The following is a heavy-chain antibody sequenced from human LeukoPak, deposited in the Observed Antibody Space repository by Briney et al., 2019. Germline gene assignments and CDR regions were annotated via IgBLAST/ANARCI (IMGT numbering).Heavy chain of an antibody. Sequence: PGGSLRLSCAASGFTFSSYGMHWVRQAPGKGLEWVAVISYDGSNKYYADSVKGRVTISRDNSKNTLYLQMNSLRAEDTAVYYCARSLFDYWGRGTLVTVSS. J-gene: IGHJ4*02. CDR2: ISYDGSNK. CDR1: GFTFSSYG. D-gene: IGHD2-15*01. CDR3: ARSLFDY. V-gene: IGHV3-30*03.